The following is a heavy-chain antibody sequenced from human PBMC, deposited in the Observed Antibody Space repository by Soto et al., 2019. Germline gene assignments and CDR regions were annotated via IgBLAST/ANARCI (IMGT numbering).Heavy chain of an antibody. CDR3: AKVHNSGYLIFDY. Sequence: GGSMRLACAASGFTVSSYAMGWVRQAPGKGLEWVSAISGSGGSTYYADSVKGRFTISRDNSKNTLYLQMNSLRAEDTAVYYCAKVHNSGYLIFDYWGQGTLVTVSS. CDR1: GFTVSSYA. V-gene: IGHV3-23*01. D-gene: IGHD5-12*01. J-gene: IGHJ4*02. CDR2: ISGSGGST.